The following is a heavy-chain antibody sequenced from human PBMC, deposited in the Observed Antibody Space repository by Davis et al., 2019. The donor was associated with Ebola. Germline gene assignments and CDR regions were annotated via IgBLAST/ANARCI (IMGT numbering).Heavy chain of an antibody. V-gene: IGHV3-23*01. Sequence: GGSLRLSCAASGFTFSSYAMSWVRQAPGKGLEWVSAISGSGGSTYYADSVKGRSTISRDNSKNTLYLQMNSLRAEDTAVYYCAKSPFAHYYYYGMDVWGQGTTVTVSS. CDR3: AKSPFAHYYYYGMDV. CDR1: GFTFSSYA. J-gene: IGHJ6*02. D-gene: IGHD3-10*01. CDR2: ISGSGGST.